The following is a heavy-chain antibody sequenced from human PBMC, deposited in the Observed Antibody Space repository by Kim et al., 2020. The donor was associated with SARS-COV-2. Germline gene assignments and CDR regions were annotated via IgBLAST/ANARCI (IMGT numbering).Heavy chain of an antibody. V-gene: IGHV4-30-4*01. D-gene: IGHD3-22*01. CDR3: ARISRGYYYGIGHFDY. Sequence: SETLSLTCSVSGGSIRSVDEYYWGWIRRPPGKGLEWIGYINYSGGTNYNASFKSRLSMSIATSKRQFSLKLSSLTASDTAIYYCARISRGYYYGIGHFDYWGQRTLVTVSS. CDR1: GGSIRSVDEYY. CDR2: INYSGGT. J-gene: IGHJ4*02.